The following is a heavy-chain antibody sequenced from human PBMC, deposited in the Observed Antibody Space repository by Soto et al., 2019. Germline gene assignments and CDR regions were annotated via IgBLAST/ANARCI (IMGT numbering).Heavy chain of an antibody. CDR3: ARDLPSTRRSPSPERYRHWFDP. D-gene: IGHD3-16*02. J-gene: IGHJ5*02. CDR1: GYTFTSYA. Sequence: ASVKVSCKASGYTFTSYAMHWVRQAPGQRLEWMGWINAGNGNTKYSQKFQGRVTITRDTSASTAYMELSSLRSEDTAVYYCARDLPSTRRSPSPERYRHWFDPWGQGTLGTVA. CDR2: INAGNGNT. V-gene: IGHV1-3*01.